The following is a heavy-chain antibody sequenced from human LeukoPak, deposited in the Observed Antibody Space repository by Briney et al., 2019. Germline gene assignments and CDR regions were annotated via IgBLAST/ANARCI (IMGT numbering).Heavy chain of an antibody. CDR1: GFTFTTYA. D-gene: IGHD4-11*01. J-gene: IGHJ5*02. CDR3: AKASRATLTTVINWFDP. V-gene: IGHV3-23*01. Sequence: GGSLRLSCAASGFTFTTYAMSWVRQAPGKGLEWVSGLSDSGGSTYYADSVKGRFTISRDNSKNTLYLRMNSLRVEDTAVYYCAKASRATLTTVINWFDPWGQGTPVTVSS. CDR2: LSDSGGST.